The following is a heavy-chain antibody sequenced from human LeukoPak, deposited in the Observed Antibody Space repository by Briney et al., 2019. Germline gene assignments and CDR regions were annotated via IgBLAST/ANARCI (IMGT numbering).Heavy chain of an antibody. D-gene: IGHD3-10*01. J-gene: IGHJ6*03. CDR3: ARSLRVRGVPDYMDV. Sequence: GRSLRLSCAASGFTFSSYGMHWVRQAPGKGLEGVAYIRYDGSNKYYADSVKGRFTISRDNSKSTLYLQMNSLRAEDTAVYYCARSLRVRGVPDYMDVWGKGTTVIISS. CDR1: GFTFSSYG. V-gene: IGHV3-30*02. CDR2: IRYDGSNK.